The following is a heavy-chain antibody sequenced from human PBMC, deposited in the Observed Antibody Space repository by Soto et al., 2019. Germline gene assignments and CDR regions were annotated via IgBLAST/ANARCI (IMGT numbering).Heavy chain of an antibody. CDR2: TSPRGETL. D-gene: IGHD6-19*01. V-gene: IGHV3-48*02. CDR3: AKGPHTNVGWPYYFHS. J-gene: IGHJ4*02. Sequence: GGSLRLSCVASGFSLANYPMNWVRHTPGNGLEWISYTSPRGETLYYAESVEGRFTISRDNGRNSLFLQMNSLRDEDTALYFCAKGPHTNVGWPYYFHSWGQGVPVTVSS. CDR1: GFSLANYP.